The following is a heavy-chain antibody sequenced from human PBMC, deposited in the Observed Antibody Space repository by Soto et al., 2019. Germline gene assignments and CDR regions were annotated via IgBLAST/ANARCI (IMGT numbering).Heavy chain of an antibody. V-gene: IGHV4-39*01. Sequence: SETLSLTCTVSGGSISSSSYYWGWIRQPPGKGLEWIGSIYYSGSTYYNPSLKSRVTISVDTSKNQFSLKLSSVTAADTAVYYCARHGGGWELPGFAIDYWGQGTLVTVSS. CDR1: GGSISSSSYY. D-gene: IGHD1-26*01. CDR2: IYYSGST. J-gene: IGHJ4*02. CDR3: ARHGGGWELPGFAIDY.